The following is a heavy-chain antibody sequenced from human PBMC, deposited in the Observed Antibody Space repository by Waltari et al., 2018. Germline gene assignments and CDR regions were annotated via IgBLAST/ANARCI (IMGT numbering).Heavy chain of an antibody. CDR1: GFTFTTYP. J-gene: IGHJ6*03. CDR3: ARDGGFYYMDV. V-gene: IGHV1-3*01. CDR2: INGGTGNT. Sequence: QVQLVQSGAEMKKPGALVRVSCTASGFTFTTYPFHWVRQAPGQSLEWMGWINGGTGNTKSSQRFQARVTLSRDTSANTVYMELSSLTSEDTAVYYCARDGGFYYMDVWGTGTTVIVSS. D-gene: IGHD6-25*01.